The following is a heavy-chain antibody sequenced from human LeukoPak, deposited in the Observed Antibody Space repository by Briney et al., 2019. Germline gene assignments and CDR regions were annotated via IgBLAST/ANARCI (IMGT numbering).Heavy chain of an antibody. Sequence: GGSLRLSCEAAGFSFRDYPMGWVRRASGKRLEWVSGISAGADVIFYADPVKGRFTISRDNAKNTLYLQMNSLRAEDTAVYYCARDAGYYDFWSGYRGWDDAFDIWGQGTMVTVSS. J-gene: IGHJ3*02. CDR2: ISAGADVI. D-gene: IGHD3-3*01. CDR1: GFSFRDYP. CDR3: ARDAGYYDFWSGYRGWDDAFDI. V-gene: IGHV3-23*01.